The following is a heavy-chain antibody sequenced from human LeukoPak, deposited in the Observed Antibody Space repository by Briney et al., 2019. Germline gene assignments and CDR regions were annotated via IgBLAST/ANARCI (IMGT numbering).Heavy chain of an antibody. CDR1: GDSISSGAYY. CDR3: ARDRGDGMDV. Sequence: PSETLSLTCIVSGDSISSGAYYWGWIRQYPGKGLEWIGYIYNGGGTYYNPSLKSRVTILVDTSKNQFSLKLSSVTAADTAVYYCARDRGDGMDVWGQGTTVTVSS. J-gene: IGHJ6*02. CDR2: IYNGGGT. V-gene: IGHV4-31*03.